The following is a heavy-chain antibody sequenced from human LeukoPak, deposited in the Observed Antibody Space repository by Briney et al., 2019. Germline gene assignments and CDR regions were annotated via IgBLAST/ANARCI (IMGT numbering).Heavy chain of an antibody. D-gene: IGHD5-12*01. CDR1: GGSVSGGSYY. J-gene: IGHJ4*02. V-gene: IGHV4-61*01. CDR2: IYYSGST. Sequence: PSETLSLTCTVSGGSVSGGSYYWSWIRQPPGKGLEWIGYIYYSGSTNYNPSLKSRVTISVDTSKNQFSLKLSSVTAADTAVYYCAGVWGYDSFDYWGQGTLVTVSS. CDR3: AGVWGYDSFDY.